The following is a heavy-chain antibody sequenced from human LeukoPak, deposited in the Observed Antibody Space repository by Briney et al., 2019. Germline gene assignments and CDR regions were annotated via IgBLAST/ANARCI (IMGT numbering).Heavy chain of an antibody. CDR3: AKSGTTVTTVYWYFDL. V-gene: IGHV3-30*18. CDR2: ISYDGSNK. J-gene: IGHJ2*01. Sequence: PGGSLRLSCAASGFTFSSYAISWVRQAPGKGLGWVAVISYDGSNKYYADSVKGRFTISRDNSKNTLYLQMNSLRAEDTAVYYCAKSGTTVTTVYWYFDLWGRGTLVTVSS. CDR1: GFTFSSYA. D-gene: IGHD4-17*01.